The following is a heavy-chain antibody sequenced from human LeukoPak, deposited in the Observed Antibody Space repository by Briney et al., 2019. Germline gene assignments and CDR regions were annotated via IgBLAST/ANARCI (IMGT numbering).Heavy chain of an antibody. CDR2: IRYDGSNK. CDR3: AKDVRGDNWFDP. J-gene: IGHJ5*02. CDR1: GFSFSNNW. D-gene: IGHD2/OR15-2a*01. V-gene: IGHV3-30*02. Sequence: GGSLRLSCAASGFSFSNNWMFWVRQAPGQGLEWVAFIRYDGSNKYYADSVKGRFTISRDNSKNTLYLQMNSLRAEDTAVYYCAKDVRGDNWFDPWGQGTLVTVSS.